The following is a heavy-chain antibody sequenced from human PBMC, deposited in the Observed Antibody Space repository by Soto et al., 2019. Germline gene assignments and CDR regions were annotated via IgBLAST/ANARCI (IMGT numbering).Heavy chain of an antibody. Sequence: EVQLLESGGGLVQPGGSLRLSCAASGFTFSSYAMSWVRQAPGKGLEWVSAISGSGGSTYYADSVKGRFTISRDNSKNTLYLQKNSLTAEDTAVYDCATYDILTGDAFDIWGQGTMVTVSS. CDR3: ATYDILTGDAFDI. D-gene: IGHD3-9*01. J-gene: IGHJ3*02. V-gene: IGHV3-23*01. CDR2: ISGSGGST. CDR1: GFTFSSYA.